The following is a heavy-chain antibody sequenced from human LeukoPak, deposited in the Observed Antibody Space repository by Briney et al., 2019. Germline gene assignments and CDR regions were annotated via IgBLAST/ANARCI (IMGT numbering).Heavy chain of an antibody. J-gene: IGHJ4*02. V-gene: IGHV4-38-2*01. Sequence: SETLSLTCAVSGYSISSGYYWGWLRPPPGKGLEWIGSIYHSGSTYYNPSLKSRVTISVDTSKNQFSLKLSSVTAADTAVYYCARGVMGAFDYWGQGTLVTVSS. CDR1: GYSISSGYY. CDR2: IYHSGST. CDR3: ARGVMGAFDY. D-gene: IGHD1-26*01.